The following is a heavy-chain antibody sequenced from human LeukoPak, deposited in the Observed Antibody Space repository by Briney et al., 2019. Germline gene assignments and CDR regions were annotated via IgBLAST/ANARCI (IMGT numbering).Heavy chain of an antibody. CDR2: INYRGST. D-gene: IGHD1-26*01. V-gene: IGHV4-59*12. CDR1: GGSISNYY. J-gene: IGHJ6*02. CDR3: ARFRGSYDYGMDV. Sequence: SETLSLTCTVSGGSISNYYWSWIRQPPGKGLEWIGYINYRGSTNYNPSLKSRVTMSVDTSKNQFSLKLSSVTAVDTAVYFCARFRGSYDYGMDVWGQGTTVTVS.